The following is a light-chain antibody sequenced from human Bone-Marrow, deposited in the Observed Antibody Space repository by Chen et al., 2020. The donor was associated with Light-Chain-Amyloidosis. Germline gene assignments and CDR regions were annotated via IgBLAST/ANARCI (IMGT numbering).Light chain of an antibody. V-gene: IGLV3-25*03. J-gene: IGLJ2*01. Sequence: SYELTQPPSVSVSPGQTARITCSGDDLPTKYAYWYQQKPGQAPVLVIHRDTERPSGISERFPGSSSGTTATLTISGVQAEDEADYHGQSADSSGTYEVICGGGTKLTVL. CDR1: DLPTKY. CDR2: RDT. CDR3: QSADSSGTYEVI.